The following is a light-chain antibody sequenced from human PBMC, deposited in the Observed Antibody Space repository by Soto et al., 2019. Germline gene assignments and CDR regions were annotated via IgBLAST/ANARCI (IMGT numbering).Light chain of an antibody. CDR3: QKYDHLPLS. CDR2: DAS. CDR1: QDISNY. J-gene: IGKJ3*01. V-gene: IGKV1-33*01. Sequence: DIQMTQSPSSLSASVGDRVTITCQASQDISNYLNWYRQKPGKAPKLLIYDASNLETGVPSRFSGSGSGTELTFTISSLQTEDVATYYFQKYDHLPLSFGPGTKVEI.